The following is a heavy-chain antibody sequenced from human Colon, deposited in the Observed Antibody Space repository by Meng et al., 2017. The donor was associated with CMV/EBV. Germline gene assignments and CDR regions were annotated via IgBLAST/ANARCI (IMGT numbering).Heavy chain of an antibody. CDR3: ARGGGTPIRGVLPFDF. V-gene: IGHV4-34*01. J-gene: IGHJ4*02. CDR2: IDHTGST. CDR1: GGSFSPYY. D-gene: IGHD3-10*01. Sequence: VQLQRWGAGLLKPSETLSLTCAQFGGSFSPYYWSWIRQSPGKGLEWIAEIDHTGSTNYNPSLKSRVTISIDTSNSHFSLNLTSATAADTAVYYCARGGGTPIRGVLPFDFWGQGTLVTVSS.